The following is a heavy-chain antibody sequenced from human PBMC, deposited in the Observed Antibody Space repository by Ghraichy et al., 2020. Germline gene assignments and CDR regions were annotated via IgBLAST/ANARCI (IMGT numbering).Heavy chain of an antibody. V-gene: IGHV3-74*01. CDR1: GFTFNTYW. J-gene: IGHJ3*02. Sequence: GGSLRLSCAAAGFTFNTYWMHWVRQAPGMGLVWVSAIRPDGRSTNYADSVKGRFTISRDNAKSTLYLQMNSLRVEDTALYYCARGPDWASHAFDIWGRGTLVPVSS. D-gene: IGHD3-9*01. CDR2: IRPDGRST. CDR3: ARGPDWASHAFDI.